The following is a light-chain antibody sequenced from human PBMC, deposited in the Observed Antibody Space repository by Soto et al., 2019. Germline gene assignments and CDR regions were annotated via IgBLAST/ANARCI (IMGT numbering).Light chain of an antibody. Sequence: QLVLTQSPSASASLGASVRLTCTLSSGHSSYAIAWHQQQPEKGPRYLMKLNSDGSHSNGDGIPDRFSGSSSGAERYLTISSLQSEDEADYYCQTWGTGMVFGGGTKVTVL. V-gene: IGLV4-69*01. CDR3: QTWGTGMV. CDR2: LNSDGSH. J-gene: IGLJ3*02. CDR1: SGHSSYA.